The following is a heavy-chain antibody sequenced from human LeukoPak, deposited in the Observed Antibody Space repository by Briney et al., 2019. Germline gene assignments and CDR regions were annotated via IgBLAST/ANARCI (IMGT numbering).Heavy chain of an antibody. CDR1: GGSISSGSYY. V-gene: IGHV4-61*02. Sequence: SETLSLTCTVSGGSISSGSYYWSWSRQPAGQGLEWIGRIYTSGSTNYNPSLKSRVTISVDTSRNQFSLKLSSVTAADTAVYYCARVGYYDSSGYRGYYYYYYMDVWGKGTTVTVSS. CDR3: ARVGYYDSSGYRGYYYYYYMDV. CDR2: IYTSGST. D-gene: IGHD3-22*01. J-gene: IGHJ6*03.